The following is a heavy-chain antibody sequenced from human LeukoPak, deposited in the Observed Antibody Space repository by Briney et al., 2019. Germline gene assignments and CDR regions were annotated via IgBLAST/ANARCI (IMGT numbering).Heavy chain of an antibody. J-gene: IGHJ4*02. D-gene: IGHD2-2*01. CDR2: IYYSGNT. CDR1: GGSISGHY. CDR3: ARVLPPGYSDY. V-gene: IGHV4-59*11. Sequence: SETLSLTCIVSGGSISGHYWSWIRRPPGKGLEWIGYIYYSGNTNYNPSLKGPLTISIDTSKNQFSLHLSSVTAADTAVYYCARVLPPGYSDYWGQGTLVTISS.